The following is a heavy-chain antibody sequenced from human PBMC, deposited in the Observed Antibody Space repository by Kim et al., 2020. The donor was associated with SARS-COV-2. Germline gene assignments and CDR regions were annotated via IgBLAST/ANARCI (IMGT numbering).Heavy chain of an antibody. D-gene: IGHD6-13*01. J-gene: IGHJ4*02. CDR3: AKGGSWYSSSWYPDY. CDR2: ISYDGSNK. Sequence: GGSLRLSCAASGFTFSSYGMHWVRQAPGKGLEWVAVISYDGSNKYYADSVKGRFTISRDNSKNTLYLQMNSLRAEDTAVYYCAKGGSWYSSSWYPDYWGQGTLVTVSS. CDR1: GFTFSSYG. V-gene: IGHV3-30*18.